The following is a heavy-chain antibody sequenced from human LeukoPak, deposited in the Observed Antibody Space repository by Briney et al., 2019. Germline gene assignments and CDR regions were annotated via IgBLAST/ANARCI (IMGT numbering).Heavy chain of an antibody. V-gene: IGHV3-30*18. CDR1: GFTFSSYG. CDR3: ANLVGYYDFWSGYPGPMGFDY. CDR2: ISYDGSNK. D-gene: IGHD3-3*01. J-gene: IGHJ4*02. Sequence: GGSLRLSCAASGFTFSSYGMHWVRQAPGKGLEWGAVISYDGSNKYYADSVKGRFTISRDNSKNTLYLQMNSLRAEDTAVYYCANLVGYYDFWSGYPGPMGFDYWGQGTLVTVSS.